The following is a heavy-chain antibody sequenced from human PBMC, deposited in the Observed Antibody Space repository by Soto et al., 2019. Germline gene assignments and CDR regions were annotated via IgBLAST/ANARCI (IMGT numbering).Heavy chain of an antibody. Sequence: GGSLRLSCAASGFTFSSYGMHWVRRAAGKGLEWVAVISYDGSNKYYADSVKGRFTISRDNSKNTLYLQMNSLRAEDTAVYYCAREGITMVEAYYFHYWGQGTLVTVSS. CDR1: GFTFSSYG. CDR2: ISYDGSNK. CDR3: AREGITMVEAYYFHY. D-gene: IGHD3-10*01. J-gene: IGHJ4*02. V-gene: IGHV3-30*03.